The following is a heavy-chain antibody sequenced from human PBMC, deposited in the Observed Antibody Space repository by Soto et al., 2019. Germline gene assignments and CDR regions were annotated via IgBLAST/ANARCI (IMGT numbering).Heavy chain of an antibody. J-gene: IGHJ6*02. Sequence: LKISCKGSGYSFTSYLICWVRQMPGKGMEWMWIIYPGDSDTRYSPSFQGHVTISADKSISTAYLQWSSLKASDTAMYYCARHIRYYDSSGYYYGGYYYYYGMDVWGQGTTVTVSS. V-gene: IGHV5-51*01. CDR1: GYSFTSYL. CDR2: IYPGDSDT. D-gene: IGHD3-22*01. CDR3: ARHIRYYDSSGYYYGGYYYYYGMDV.